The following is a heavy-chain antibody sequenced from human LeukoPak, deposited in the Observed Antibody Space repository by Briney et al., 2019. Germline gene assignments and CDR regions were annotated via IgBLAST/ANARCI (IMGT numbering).Heavy chain of an antibody. CDR2: TDTSGNYI. CDR1: GFTFSSYG. Sequence: PGGSLRLSCAASGFTFSSYGMNWVRQAPGKGLEWVSFTDTSGNYIYYGDSVKGRFTISRDNAKNLVFLQMNGLRAEDTAVYYCARGRSITLLRGVAMSDGFDIWGQGAMVAVSS. V-gene: IGHV3-21*01. J-gene: IGHJ3*02. CDR3: ARGRSITLLRGVAMSDGFDI. D-gene: IGHD3-10*01.